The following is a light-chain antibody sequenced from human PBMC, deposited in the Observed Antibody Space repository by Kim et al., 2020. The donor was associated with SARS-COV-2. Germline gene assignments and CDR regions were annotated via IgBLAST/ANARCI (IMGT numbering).Light chain of an antibody. CDR2: FDN. V-gene: IGLV3-21*04. Sequence: APGETAVISCGESNIGSKAVHWYRQKPGQAPVLVIYFDNNRPSEIPERFSGSNSGSTAALTISRVEAGDEAEYHCQVWDGAADHPVFGGGTKLTVL. CDR1: NIGSKA. J-gene: IGLJ2*01. CDR3: QVWDGAADHPV.